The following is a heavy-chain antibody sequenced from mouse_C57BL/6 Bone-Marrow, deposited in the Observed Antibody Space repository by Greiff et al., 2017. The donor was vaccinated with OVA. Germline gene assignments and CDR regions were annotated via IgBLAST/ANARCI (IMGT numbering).Heavy chain of an antibody. CDR2: ISYSGST. CDR1: GDSITSGY. CDR3: ARRDGNYPYYYAMDY. J-gene: IGHJ4*01. V-gene: IGHV3-8*02. D-gene: IGHD2-1*01. Sequence: DVMLVESGPSLVKPSQTLSLTCSVTGDSITSGYWNWIRKFPGNKLEYMGYISYSGSTYYNPSLKSRISITRDTSKNQYYLQLNSVTTEDTATYYCARRDGNYPYYYAMDYWGQGTSVTVSS.